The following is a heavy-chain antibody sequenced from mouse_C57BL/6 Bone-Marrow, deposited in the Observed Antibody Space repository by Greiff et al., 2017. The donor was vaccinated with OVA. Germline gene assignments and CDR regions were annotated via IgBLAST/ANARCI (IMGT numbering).Heavy chain of an antibody. V-gene: IGHV5-6*01. J-gene: IGHJ3*01. CDR3: ARHGDGPWFAY. CDR1: GFTFSSYG. Sequence: EVQRVESGGDLVKPGGSLKLSCAASGFTFSSYGMSWVRQTPDKRLVWVATISSGGSYTYYPDSVKGRFTISRDNAKNTLYLQMSSLKSEDTAMYYCARHGDGPWFAYWGQGTLVTVSA. D-gene: IGHD2-3*01. CDR2: ISSGGSYT.